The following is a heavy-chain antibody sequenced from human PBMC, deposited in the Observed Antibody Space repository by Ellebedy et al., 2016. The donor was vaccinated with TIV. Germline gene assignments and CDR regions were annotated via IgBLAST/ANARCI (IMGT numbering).Heavy chain of an antibody. CDR1: GYTFTSYY. Sequence: ASVKVSXXASGYTFTSYYMHWVRQAPGQGLEWMGIINPSGGSTSYAQKFQGRVTMTRDTSTSTVYMELSSLRSEDTAVYYCARPQTLYGDSPYDAFDIWGQGTMVTVSS. V-gene: IGHV1-46*01. D-gene: IGHD4-17*01. CDR3: ARPQTLYGDSPYDAFDI. CDR2: INPSGGST. J-gene: IGHJ3*02.